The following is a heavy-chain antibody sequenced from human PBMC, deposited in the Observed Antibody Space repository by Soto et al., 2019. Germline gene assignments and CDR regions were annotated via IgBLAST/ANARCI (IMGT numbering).Heavy chain of an antibody. CDR1: GRSISSVNYY. Sequence: CTVSGRSISSVNYYWSWIRQPPGKGLEWIGYIYHSGSTYYNPSLRSRVTISVDTSKNQFSLKLSSVTAADTAVYYCARGYYGDLDYWGQGTLVTVSS. D-gene: IGHD4-17*01. V-gene: IGHV4-30-4*01. CDR2: IYHSGST. CDR3: ARGYYGDLDY. J-gene: IGHJ4*02.